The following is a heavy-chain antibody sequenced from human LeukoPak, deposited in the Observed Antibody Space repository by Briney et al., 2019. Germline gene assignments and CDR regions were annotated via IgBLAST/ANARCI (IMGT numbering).Heavy chain of an antibody. D-gene: IGHD6-13*01. CDR1: GYSLTSYW. Sequence: GESLKISCETSGYSLTSYWIGWVRQMPGQGLEWMGIIYPGDSDTRYSPSFQGQVTISADKSISTAYLQWSSLKASDTAMYYCARHTIAAAATDYWGQGTLVTVSS. J-gene: IGHJ4*02. CDR3: ARHTIAAAATDY. CDR2: IYPGDSDT. V-gene: IGHV5-51*01.